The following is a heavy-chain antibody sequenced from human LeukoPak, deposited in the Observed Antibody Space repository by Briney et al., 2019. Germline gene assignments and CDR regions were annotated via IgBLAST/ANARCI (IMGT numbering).Heavy chain of an antibody. V-gene: IGHV1-46*01. Sequence: ASVKVSCKASGYTFPSYFMHWVRQAPGQGLEWMGMINPTGGSTTYAQKFQGRVTMTRDTSTSTVYMELSSLRSDDTAVYYCARTAARRFDYWGQGTLVTVSS. CDR1: GYTFPSYF. CDR3: ARTAARRFDY. D-gene: IGHD6-6*01. CDR2: INPTGGST. J-gene: IGHJ4*02.